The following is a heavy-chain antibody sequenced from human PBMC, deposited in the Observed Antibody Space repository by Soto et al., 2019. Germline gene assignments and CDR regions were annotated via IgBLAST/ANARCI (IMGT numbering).Heavy chain of an antibody. CDR3: AKLLAGTYDYYYGMDV. Sequence: LRLSCAASGFTFSSYGMHWVRQAPGKGLEWVAVISYDGSNKYYADSVKGRFTISRDNSKNTLYLQMNSLRAEDTAVYYCAKLLAGTYDYYYGMDVWGQGTTVTVSS. J-gene: IGHJ6*02. D-gene: IGHD6-19*01. CDR2: ISYDGSNK. CDR1: GFTFSSYG. V-gene: IGHV3-30*18.